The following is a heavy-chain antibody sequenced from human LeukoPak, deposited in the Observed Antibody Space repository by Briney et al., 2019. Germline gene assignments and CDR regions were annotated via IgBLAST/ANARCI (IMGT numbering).Heavy chain of an antibody. Sequence: PSETLSLTCAVYGGSFSGYYWSWIRQTPGTGLEWIGEINHSGSTNYNLSLKSRVTMSVDTSKNQFSLMLSAVTAAETAVYYCARAQAAGDGHYFDFWGQGTLVTVSS. CDR3: ARAQAAGDGHYFDF. J-gene: IGHJ4*02. V-gene: IGHV4-34*01. CDR1: GGSFSGYY. D-gene: IGHD7-27*01. CDR2: INHSGST.